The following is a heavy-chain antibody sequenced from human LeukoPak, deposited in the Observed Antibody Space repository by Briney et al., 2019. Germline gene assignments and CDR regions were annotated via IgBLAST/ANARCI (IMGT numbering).Heavy chain of an antibody. D-gene: IGHD6-13*01. CDR1: GFSLSTSGVG. CDR3: AHSGRQQLVLDYFDY. CDR2: IYWDDDK. Sequence: NKSGPTLVKPTQTLTLTCTFSGFSLSTSGVGVGWIRQPPGKALEWLALIYWDDDKRYSPSLKSRLTITRDTSKNQVVLTMTNMDPVDTATYYCAHSGRQQLVLDYFDYWGQGTLVTVSS. J-gene: IGHJ4*02. V-gene: IGHV2-5*02.